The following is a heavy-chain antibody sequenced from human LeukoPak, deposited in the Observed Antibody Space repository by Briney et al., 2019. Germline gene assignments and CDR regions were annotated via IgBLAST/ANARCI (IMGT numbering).Heavy chain of an antibody. D-gene: IGHD6-13*01. CDR3: ARFIAAPYYFDY. CDR1: GFTFSSYE. Sequence: QSGGSLRLSCAASGFTFSSYEMNWVRQAPGKGLEWVSYISSSGSTIYYADSVKGRFTISRDDAKNSLYLQMNSLRAEDTAVYYCARFIAAPYYFDYWGRGTLVTVSS. J-gene: IGHJ4*02. CDR2: ISSSGSTI. V-gene: IGHV3-48*03.